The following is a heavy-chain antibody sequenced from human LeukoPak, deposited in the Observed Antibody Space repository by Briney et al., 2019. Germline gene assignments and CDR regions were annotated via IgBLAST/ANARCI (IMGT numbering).Heavy chain of an antibody. J-gene: IGHJ4*02. Sequence: SVKVSCKASGGTFSSYAISWVRQAPGQGLEWMGGIIPIFGTANYAQKFQGRVTMTEDTSTDTAYMELSSLRSEDTAVYYCASGTTDIVVVPATLRNYYFDYWGQGTLVTVSS. CDR2: IIPIFGTA. CDR1: GGTFSSYA. CDR3: ASGTTDIVVVPATLRNYYFDY. V-gene: IGHV1-69*06. D-gene: IGHD2-2*01.